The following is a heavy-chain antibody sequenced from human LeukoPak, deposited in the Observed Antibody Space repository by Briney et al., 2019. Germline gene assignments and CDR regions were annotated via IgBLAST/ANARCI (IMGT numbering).Heavy chain of an antibody. CDR2: IMPTFDTA. V-gene: IGHV1-69*05. J-gene: IGHJ4*02. CDR1: GGSFSSSG. Sequence: GASVKVSCKASGGSFSSSGFSWVRQAPAQGLEWMGGIMPTFDTANYAQKFQGRVTITMDESTSTSYMELRSLRSEDTAVYYCATFYSSGYYYVYWGQGTLVTVSS. D-gene: IGHD3-22*01. CDR3: ATFYSSGYYYVY.